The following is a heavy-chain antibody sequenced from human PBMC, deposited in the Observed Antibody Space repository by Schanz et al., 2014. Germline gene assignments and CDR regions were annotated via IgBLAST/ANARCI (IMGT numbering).Heavy chain of an antibody. CDR3: ARGRQQLGSFDY. CDR1: GGSLSGYF. CDR2: IGHSGNT. D-gene: IGHD6-13*01. Sequence: QVQLQQWGAGLLKPSETLSLTCAVYGGSLSGYFWSWIRQPPGKGLEWIGDIGHSGNTKDNPSLKSRVTMSVETSKTQFSLNLSSVTAADTAVYYCARGRQQLGSFDYWGPGTLDSVSS. J-gene: IGHJ4*02. V-gene: IGHV4-34*01.